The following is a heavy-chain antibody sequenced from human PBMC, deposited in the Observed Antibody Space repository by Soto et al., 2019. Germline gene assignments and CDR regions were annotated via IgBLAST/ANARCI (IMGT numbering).Heavy chain of an antibody. CDR1: GLTVSSNY. V-gene: IGHV3-66*01. J-gene: IGHJ4*02. Sequence: EVQLVESGGGLVQPGGSLRLSCAASGLTVSSNYMSWVRQAPGKGLELVSVIYSGGSTYYADSVKGRFTISRDNSKNTLYPQMTSLRAEDTAVYYCARDFYYYGSGTMGGYFDYWGPGTLVTVSS. CDR2: IYSGGST. CDR3: ARDFYYYGSGTMGGYFDY. D-gene: IGHD3-10*01.